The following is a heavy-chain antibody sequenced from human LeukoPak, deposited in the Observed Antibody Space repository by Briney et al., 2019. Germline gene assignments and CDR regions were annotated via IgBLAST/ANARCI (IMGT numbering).Heavy chain of an antibody. D-gene: IGHD3-22*01. CDR1: GGSFSGYH. CDR2: INHSGST. CDR3: ARGPYYDSSGYNVY. V-gene: IGHV4-34*01. J-gene: IGHJ4*02. Sequence: SETLSLTCAVYGGSFSGYHWSWIRQPPGKGLEWIGEINHSGSTNYNPSLKSRVIISVDTSKNQFSLKLSSVTAADTAVYYCARGPYYDSSGYNVYWGQGTLVTVSS.